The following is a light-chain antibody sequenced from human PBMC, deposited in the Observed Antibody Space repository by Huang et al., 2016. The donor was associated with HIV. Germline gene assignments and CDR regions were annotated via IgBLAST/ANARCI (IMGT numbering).Light chain of an antibody. CDR1: QDISNY. CDR3: QQYHR. Sequence: DIQMTQSPSSLSASVGDRVTITCQASQDISNYLNWYQHKPGKAPELLIYDASNLETGVPSRFSGSGSGTDFTFTISSLQPEDIATYYCQQYHRFGGGTKVEIK. V-gene: IGKV1-33*01. J-gene: IGKJ4*01. CDR2: DAS.